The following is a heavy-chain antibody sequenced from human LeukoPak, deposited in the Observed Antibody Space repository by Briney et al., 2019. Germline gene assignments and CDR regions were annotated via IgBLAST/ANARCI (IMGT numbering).Heavy chain of an antibody. CDR3: ARRPERSGATYCFDP. D-gene: IGHD1-26*01. CDR1: GSSFTSYW. J-gene: IGHJ5*02. V-gene: IGHV5-51*01. CDR2: IYPGDSDT. Sequence: GESLKISFKGSGSSFTSYWIGWVRQMPGKGLEWMGIIYPGDSDTRYSPSFQGQVTISADKSTSTAYLQWSSLKASDTAMYYCARRPERSGATYCFDPWGQGTLVTVSS.